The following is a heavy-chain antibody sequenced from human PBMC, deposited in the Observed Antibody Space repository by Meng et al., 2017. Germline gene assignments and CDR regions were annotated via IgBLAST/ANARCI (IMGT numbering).Heavy chain of an antibody. CDR2: ITHTGST. CDR1: GASFSGYY. J-gene: IGHJ4*02. D-gene: IGHD3-22*01. Sequence: GHLRSLGAVLLNPSETLSLTSVVSGASFSGYYWAWIRQPPGKGLEWIGEITHTGSTNYTPSLKSRVSISVDTSKNQLSLKLHSVTAADTAVYYCVGEIKYDSSGYYYWGQGTLVTVSS. CDR3: VGEIKYDSSGYYY. V-gene: IGHV4-34*01.